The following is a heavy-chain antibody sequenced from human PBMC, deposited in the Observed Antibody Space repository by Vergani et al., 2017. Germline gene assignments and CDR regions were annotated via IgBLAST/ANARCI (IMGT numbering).Heavy chain of an antibody. J-gene: IGHJ2*01. CDR1: GGSFSGYY. D-gene: IGHD4-23*01. CDR3: ARARPPYGGNSRGGWYFDR. CDR2: INHSGST. Sequence: QVQLQQWGAGLLKPSETLSLTCAVYGGSFSGYYWSWIRQPPGKGLEGIGEINHSGSTNYNPSLKSRVTIPVDKSKNYFSLKLISVTAADTAVYYCARARPPYGGNSRGGWYFDRWGRGTLVTVSS. V-gene: IGHV4-34*01.